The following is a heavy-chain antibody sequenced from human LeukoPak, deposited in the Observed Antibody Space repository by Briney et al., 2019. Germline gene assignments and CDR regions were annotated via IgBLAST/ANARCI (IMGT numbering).Heavy chain of an antibody. CDR3: ARGLRGTTHPRAFDI. CDR2: IYPGDSDT. CDR1: GYSFTSYW. V-gene: IGHV5-51*01. J-gene: IGHJ3*02. Sequence: GESLKISCKGSGYSFTSYWIGWVRQMPGKGLEWMGIIYPGDSDTRYSPSFQGQVTISADKSISTAYLQWSTLKASDTAMYYCARGLRGTTHPRAFDIWGQGTLVTVSS. D-gene: IGHD1-1*01.